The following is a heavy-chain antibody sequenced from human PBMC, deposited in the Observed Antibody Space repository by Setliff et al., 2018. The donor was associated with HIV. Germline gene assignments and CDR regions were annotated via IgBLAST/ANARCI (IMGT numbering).Heavy chain of an antibody. D-gene: IGHD6-13*01. CDR2: IYYSGST. Sequence: KPSETLSLTCTVSGGSISSGNYYWSWIRQHPGKGLEWIGYIYYSGSTYYNPSLKSRVTISEDTSKNQFSLKLSSVTAADTAVYYCARGRSRWTYYNYYYMDVWGKGTTVTVSS. CDR3: ARGRSRWTYYNYYYMDV. V-gene: IGHV4-31*03. J-gene: IGHJ6*03. CDR1: GGSISSGNYY.